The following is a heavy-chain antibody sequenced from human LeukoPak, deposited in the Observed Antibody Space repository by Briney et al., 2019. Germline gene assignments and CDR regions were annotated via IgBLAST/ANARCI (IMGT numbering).Heavy chain of an antibody. J-gene: IGHJ6*03. CDR1: GVSVSSGTYY. Sequence: SETLSLTCTVSGVSVSSGTYYWNWLRQPPGKGLEWIGYIYYSGSTNYNPALKSRATISVDRSKNQFSLKLSYVTAADTAVYYCARDEDNSGRYYYYMDVWGKGTTVSVSS. CDR3: ARDEDNSGRYYYYMDV. V-gene: IGHV4-61*01. CDR2: IYYSGST. D-gene: IGHD3-22*01.